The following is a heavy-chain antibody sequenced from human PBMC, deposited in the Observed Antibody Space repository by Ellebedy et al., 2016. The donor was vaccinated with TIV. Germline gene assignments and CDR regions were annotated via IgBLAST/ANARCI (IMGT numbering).Heavy chain of an antibody. CDR1: GGSFSGYY. Sequence: GSLRLXCAVYGGSFSGYYWSWIRQPPGKGLEWIGEINHSGSTNYNPSLKSRVTISVDTSKNQFSLKLSSVTAADTAVYYCAVIAYSGSYYNYFDYWGQGTLVTVSS. CDR2: INHSGST. J-gene: IGHJ4*02. V-gene: IGHV4-34*01. D-gene: IGHD1-26*01. CDR3: AVIAYSGSYYNYFDY.